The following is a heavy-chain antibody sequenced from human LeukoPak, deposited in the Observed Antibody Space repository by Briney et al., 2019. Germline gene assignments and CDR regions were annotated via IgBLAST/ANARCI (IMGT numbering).Heavy chain of an antibody. V-gene: IGHV3-23*01. J-gene: IGHJ4*02. Sequence: PGGSLRLSCAASGFTFSSFGMSWVRQAPGKGLEWVAAISGNGGTTVYAESVKGRFTISRDNTKNTLYLEMNSLRAEDTAVYYCARERSSGWSFDYWGQGTLVTVSS. D-gene: IGHD6-19*01. CDR2: ISGNGGTT. CDR1: GFTFSSFG. CDR3: ARERSSGWSFDY.